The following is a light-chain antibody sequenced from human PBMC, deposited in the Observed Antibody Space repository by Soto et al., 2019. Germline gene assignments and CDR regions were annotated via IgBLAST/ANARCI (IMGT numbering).Light chain of an antibody. CDR3: SSYTSSRAYV. CDR2: EVS. Sequence: SVRTQPAAVSGSPGQSITISCTGTSSDVGGYNYVSWYQQQSGKAPKLMIHEVSNRPSGVSSRFSGSKSGNTASLTISGLQAEDEADYYCSSYTSSRAYVFGIGTKVTVL. J-gene: IGLJ1*01. CDR1: SSDVGGYNY. V-gene: IGLV2-14*01.